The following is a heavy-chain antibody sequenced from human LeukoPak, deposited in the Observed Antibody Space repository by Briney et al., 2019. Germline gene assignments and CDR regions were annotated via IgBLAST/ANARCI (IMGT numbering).Heavy chain of an antibody. Sequence: GGSLRLSCAASGFTFSSYGMHWVRQAPGKGPEWVAFIRYDGSNEFYADSVEGRFTISRDNSKNTLYLQMTSLRAEDTAVYYCAKDLYGSGSYQIRLFDYWGQGTLVTVSS. V-gene: IGHV3-30*02. J-gene: IGHJ4*02. D-gene: IGHD3-10*01. CDR1: GFTFSSYG. CDR2: IRYDGSNE. CDR3: AKDLYGSGSYQIRLFDY.